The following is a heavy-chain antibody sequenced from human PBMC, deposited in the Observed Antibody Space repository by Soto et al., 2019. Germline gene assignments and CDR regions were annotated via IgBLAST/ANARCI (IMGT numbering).Heavy chain of an antibody. D-gene: IGHD3-3*01. CDR3: ATFITIFGVVIRGSFDY. Sequence: ASVKVSCKVSGYTLTELSMHWVRQAPGKGLEWMGGFDPEDGETIYTQKFQGRVTMTEDTSTDTAYMELSSLRSEDTAVYYCATFITIFGVVIRGSFDYWGQRTLVTVSS. J-gene: IGHJ4*02. CDR1: GYTLTELS. V-gene: IGHV1-24*01. CDR2: FDPEDGET.